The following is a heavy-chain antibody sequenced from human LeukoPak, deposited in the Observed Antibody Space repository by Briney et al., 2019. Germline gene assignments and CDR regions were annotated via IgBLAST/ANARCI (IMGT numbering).Heavy chain of an antibody. D-gene: IGHD2-2*02. CDR2: MNPNSGNT. J-gene: IGHJ4*02. CDR3: ARRPARYCSSTSCYTNDY. CDR1: GYTFTSYD. V-gene: IGHV1-8*01. Sequence: ASVKVSCKASGYTFTSYDIHWVRQATGQGLEWMGWMNPNSGNTGYAQKFQGRVTITRNTYISTAYMELSSLRSEDTAVYYCARRPARYCSSTSCYTNDYWGQGTLVTVSS.